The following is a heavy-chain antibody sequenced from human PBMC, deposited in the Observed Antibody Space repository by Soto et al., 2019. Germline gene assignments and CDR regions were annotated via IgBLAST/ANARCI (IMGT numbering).Heavy chain of an antibody. CDR3: ARDAAVPGETDRFDY. CDR1: GDSISSNVW. Sequence: QVQLQESGPGLVKPSGTLSLTCVVSGDSISSNVWWSWVRQPPGKGLEWIGEVYHNGLTNYNSSLRSRVTMSVDTSKNQFSLKLTSGTAADTAIYYCARDAAVPGETDRFDYWGQGILVTVSS. D-gene: IGHD6-19*01. V-gene: IGHV4-4*02. J-gene: IGHJ4*02. CDR2: VYHNGLT.